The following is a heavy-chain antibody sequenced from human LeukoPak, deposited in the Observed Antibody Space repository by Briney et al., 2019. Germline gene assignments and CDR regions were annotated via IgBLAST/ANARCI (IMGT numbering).Heavy chain of an antibody. CDR1: GYTLTELS. Sequence: ASVKVSCKVSGYTLTELSMHWVRQAPGKGLEWXGGFDPEDGETIYAQKFQGRVTMTGDTSTDTAYMELSSLRSEDTAVYYCATSSVAGNLGFDYWGQGTLVTVSS. J-gene: IGHJ4*02. V-gene: IGHV1-24*01. CDR3: ATSSVAGNLGFDY. CDR2: FDPEDGET. D-gene: IGHD6-19*01.